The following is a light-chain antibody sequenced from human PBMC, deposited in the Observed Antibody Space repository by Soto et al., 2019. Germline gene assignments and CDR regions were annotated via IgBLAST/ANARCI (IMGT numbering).Light chain of an antibody. V-gene: IGKV1-33*01. CDR1: QDISNY. Sequence: DIQMTQSPSSLSASVGDRVTITCRASQDISNYLNWYQQRPGKAPKLLIYDASNLERGLPSRFSGTRSGTHFTFAITSLQPEDVATYYGQQSDSLPITFRQGTRLEI. CDR2: DAS. CDR3: QQSDSLPIT. J-gene: IGKJ5*01.